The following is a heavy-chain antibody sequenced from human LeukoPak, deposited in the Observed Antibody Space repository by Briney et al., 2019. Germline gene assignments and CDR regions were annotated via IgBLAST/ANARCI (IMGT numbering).Heavy chain of an antibody. CDR2: LKLYDGSI. V-gene: IGHV1-46*01. CDR1: GYAFIRYH. D-gene: IGHD6-19*01. J-gene: IGHJ5*02. CDR3: AREYGSGSP. Sequence: GASVKVSCKASGYAFIRYHIHWVRQAPGQGLEWMGVLKLYDGSISHAQKFQGRDTMTSDTSTSTVYMELSSLRSEDTAVYYCAREYGSGSPWGQGTLVTVSS.